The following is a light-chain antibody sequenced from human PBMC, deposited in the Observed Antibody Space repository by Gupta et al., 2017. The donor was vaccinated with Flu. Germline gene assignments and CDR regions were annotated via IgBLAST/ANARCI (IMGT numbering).Light chain of an antibody. Sequence: DIQMTHPPSSLSASVGDRVTITCRASQSISSYLNWYQQKPGKAPKLLIYAASSLKSGVPSRFSGSGSGTDFTLTISSLQPEDFATYYCQQRDSTPFTFGHGTKVDIK. CDR3: QQRDSTPFT. J-gene: IGKJ3*01. CDR2: AAS. V-gene: IGKV1-39*01. CDR1: QSISSY.